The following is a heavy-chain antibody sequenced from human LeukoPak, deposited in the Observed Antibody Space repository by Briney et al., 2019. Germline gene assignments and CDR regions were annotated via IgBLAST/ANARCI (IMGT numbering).Heavy chain of an antibody. CDR2: ISYDGSNK. V-gene: IGHV3-30-3*01. CDR3: ARAVDHLFDP. D-gene: IGHD3-3*02. CDR1: GFTFSSYA. Sequence: PGGSLRLSCAASGFTFSSYAMHWVSQAPGKGLEWVAVISYDGSNKYYADSVKGRFTISRDNSKNTLYLQMNSLRAEDTAVYYCARAVDHLFDPWGQGTLVTVSS. J-gene: IGHJ5*02.